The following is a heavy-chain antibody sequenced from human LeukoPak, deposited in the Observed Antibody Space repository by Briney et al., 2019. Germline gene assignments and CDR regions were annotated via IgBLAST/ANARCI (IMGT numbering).Heavy chain of an antibody. CDR1: GSTFSSHW. D-gene: IGHD2-15*01. Sequence: GGSLRLSCAASGSTFSSHWMHWVRQAPEKGLMGVAHINADGSGTYYAASVKGRFTISRDNAKNSLYLQMNSLRAEDTAVYYCARDAVVAADFDYWGQGTLVTVSS. CDR2: INADGSGT. V-gene: IGHV3-74*01. CDR3: ARDAVVAADFDY. J-gene: IGHJ4*02.